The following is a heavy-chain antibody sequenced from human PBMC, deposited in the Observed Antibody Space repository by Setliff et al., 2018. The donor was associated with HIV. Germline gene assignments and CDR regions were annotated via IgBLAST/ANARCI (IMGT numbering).Heavy chain of an antibody. CDR1: GYSLANYA. CDR2: MSGNNGNT. CDR3: ARDGFYYGPGGFHNGGLDY. Sequence: GASVKVSCKASGYSLANYAISWVRQVPGHGLEWMGWMSGNNGNTKSAPKVQGRLTLTTDISTGTAYMELMSLTSDDTAVYYCARDGFYYGPGGFHNGGLDYWGQVTPVT. V-gene: IGHV1-18*04. J-gene: IGHJ4*02. D-gene: IGHD3-10*01.